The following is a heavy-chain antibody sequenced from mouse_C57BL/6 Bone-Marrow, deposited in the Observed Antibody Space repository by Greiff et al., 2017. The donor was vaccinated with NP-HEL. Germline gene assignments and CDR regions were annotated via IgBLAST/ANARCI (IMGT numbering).Heavy chain of an antibody. Sequence: EVHLVESGGGLVQPGGSLKLSCAASGFTFSDYYMYWVRQTPEQRLEWVAYISNGGGSTYYLDTVKGRFPISRDNAKNTLYLQIGRLKSEDTAMYYCARHHDSFYAMDDWGQGTSVTVSS. CDR2: ISNGGGST. CDR3: ARHHDSFYAMDD. V-gene: IGHV5-12*01. CDR1: GFTFSDYY. J-gene: IGHJ4*01. D-gene: IGHD2-4*01.